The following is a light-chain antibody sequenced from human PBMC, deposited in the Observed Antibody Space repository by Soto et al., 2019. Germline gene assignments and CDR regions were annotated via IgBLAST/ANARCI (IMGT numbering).Light chain of an antibody. Sequence: QSVLTQPPSVSGAPGQRVTISCTGSSSNIGAGFDVHWYQHLPGTAPKLLIYDNNDRPSGVPHRFSGSKSGTSASLAVTGLQAEDEADYYCQSYDISLSGYVFASGTKLTVL. J-gene: IGLJ1*01. CDR3: QSYDISLSGYV. CDR1: SSNIGAGFD. V-gene: IGLV1-40*01. CDR2: DNN.